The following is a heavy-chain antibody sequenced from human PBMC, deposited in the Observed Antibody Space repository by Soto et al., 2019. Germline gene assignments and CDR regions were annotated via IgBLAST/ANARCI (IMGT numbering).Heavy chain of an antibody. CDR1: GFSFSSFW. Sequence: EVQVVDSGGDLVQPGGSLRLSCAASGFSFSSFWMSWVRQTPGKGLEWVANIKPDGSEENYVDSVMGRFTISRDNAQNSLFLSMNSLRAEDTAVYYCVRGGQRFDPWGQGTLVTVSS. CDR2: IKPDGSEE. J-gene: IGHJ5*02. V-gene: IGHV3-7*03. CDR3: VRGGQRFDP.